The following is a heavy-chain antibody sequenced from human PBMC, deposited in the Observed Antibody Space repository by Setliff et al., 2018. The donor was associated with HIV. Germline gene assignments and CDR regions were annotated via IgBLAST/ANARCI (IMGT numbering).Heavy chain of an antibody. V-gene: IGHV4-4*09. J-gene: IGHJ6*03. Sequence: SLTCTVSGGSISSYYWSWIRQPPGKGLEWIGYIFASGSSLYNPSLQSRVSISIDTSKNQFSLKLRSVTAADTAVYYCARETYYYDNPQYYYYYMDVWGKGTTVTVSS. D-gene: IGHD3-22*01. CDR3: ARETYYYDNPQYYYYYMDV. CDR1: GGSISSYY. CDR2: IFASGSS.